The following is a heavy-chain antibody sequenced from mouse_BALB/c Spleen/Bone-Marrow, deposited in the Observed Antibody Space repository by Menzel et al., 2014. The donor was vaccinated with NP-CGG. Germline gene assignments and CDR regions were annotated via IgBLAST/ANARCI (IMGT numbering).Heavy chain of an antibody. J-gene: IGHJ3*01. CDR1: GFTFTDYY. V-gene: IGHV7-3*02. CDR2: IRNKANGYTT. Sequence: DVKLVESGGGSVQPGGSLRLSCAPSGFTFTDYYMSWVRQPPGKALEWLGFIRNKANGYTTEYSASVKGRFTISRDNSQSILYLQMNTLRAEDSATYYCARDVGNYVRFAYWGQGTLVTVSA. CDR3: ARDVGNYVRFAY. D-gene: IGHD2-1*01.